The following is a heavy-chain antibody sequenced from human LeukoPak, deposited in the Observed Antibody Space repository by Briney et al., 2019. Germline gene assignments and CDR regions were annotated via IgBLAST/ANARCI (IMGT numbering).Heavy chain of an antibody. CDR1: GGSISGSSYY. CDR3: ARGSSSWDLATFDP. CDR2: IYYSGST. J-gene: IGHJ5*02. V-gene: IGHV4-39*07. Sequence: PSETLSLTCTVSGGSISGSSYYWGWIRQPPGKGLEWIGNIYYSGSTYYNPSLKSRVTISVDTSKNQFSLKLSSVTAADTAVYYCARGSSSWDLATFDPWGQGTLVTVSS. D-gene: IGHD6-13*01.